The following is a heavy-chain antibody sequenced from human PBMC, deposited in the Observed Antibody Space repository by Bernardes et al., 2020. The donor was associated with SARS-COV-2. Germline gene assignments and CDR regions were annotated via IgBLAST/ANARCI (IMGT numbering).Heavy chain of an antibody. Sequence: GGSLRLSCAASGFTFSSYAMSWVRQAPGKGLEWVSAISNSGGTTYYVDSVKGRFTISRDNSMNTLYLQMDSLRVDDTAVYYCARDPGRDQAIDYWGQGTLVTVSS. CDR3: ARDPGRDQAIDY. CDR1: GFTFSSYA. D-gene: IGHD2-2*01. V-gene: IGHV3-23*01. CDR2: ISNSGGTT. J-gene: IGHJ4*02.